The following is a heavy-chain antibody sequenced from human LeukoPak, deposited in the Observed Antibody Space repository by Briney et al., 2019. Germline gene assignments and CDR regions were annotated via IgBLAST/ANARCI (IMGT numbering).Heavy chain of an antibody. Sequence: GASVKVSCKASGYTFTSYYMHWVRQAPGQGLEWMEIINPSGGTTSYAQKFQARVTMTRDTSTSTVYMELSSLRSEDTAVYYCARDHQPYYYDSSGYSPDHYAFDIWGQGTMVTVSS. J-gene: IGHJ3*02. D-gene: IGHD3-22*01. CDR2: INPSGGTT. V-gene: IGHV1-46*01. CDR1: GYTFTSYY. CDR3: ARDHQPYYYDSSGYSPDHYAFDI.